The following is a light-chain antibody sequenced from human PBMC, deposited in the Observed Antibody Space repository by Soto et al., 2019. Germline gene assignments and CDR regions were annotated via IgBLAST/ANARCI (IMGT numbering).Light chain of an antibody. V-gene: IGKV3-15*01. CDR3: QQYSNWPPIT. CDR2: GAS. J-gene: IGKJ5*01. Sequence: EIVVTQSPATLSGSPGERATLSCRASEVVTTNLAWYQQKPGQAPRLLIYGASTRAAGIPARFSGSGSGTHFTLTISSVQSEDFAVYYCQQYSNWPPITFGQGTRLEIK. CDR1: EVVTTN.